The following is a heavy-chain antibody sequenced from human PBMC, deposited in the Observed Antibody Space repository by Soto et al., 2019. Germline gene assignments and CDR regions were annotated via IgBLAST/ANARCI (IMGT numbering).Heavy chain of an antibody. J-gene: IGHJ5*02. CDR1: GYTFTSYA. CDR3: ARGGTESSWPLPRHWFDP. D-gene: IGHD6-13*01. V-gene: IGHV7-4-1*01. Sequence: ASVKVSCKASGYTFTSYAMNWVRQAPGQGLEWMGWINTNTGNPTYAQGFTGRFVFSLDTSVSTAYLQICSLKAEDTAVYYCARGGTESSWPLPRHWFDPWGQGTLVTVSS. CDR2: INTNTGNP.